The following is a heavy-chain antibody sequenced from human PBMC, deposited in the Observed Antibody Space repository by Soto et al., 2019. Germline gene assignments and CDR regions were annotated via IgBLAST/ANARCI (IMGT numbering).Heavy chain of an antibody. D-gene: IGHD3-10*01. CDR1: GFTFSLYS. CDR2: ISRSSTGI. J-gene: IGHJ6*02. CDR3: ARAVTWGLDV. V-gene: IGHV3-48*02. Sequence: EVQLVESRGGLVQPGGSLKLSCAASGFTFSLYSMSWVRQAPGKGLEWVSYISRSSTGIHYADSVKGRFTISRDDATNSMHLQMNSLRDGDTAVYYCARAVTWGLDVWGQGTTVSISS.